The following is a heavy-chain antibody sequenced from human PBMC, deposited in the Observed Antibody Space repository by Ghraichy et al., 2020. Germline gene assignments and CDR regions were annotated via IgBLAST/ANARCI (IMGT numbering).Heavy chain of an antibody. V-gene: IGHV4-59*01. J-gene: IGHJ5*02. Sequence: SETLSLTCTVSGGSISSYYWSWIRQPPGKGLEWIGYIYYSGSTNYNPSLKSRVTISVDTSKNQFSLKLSSVTAADTAVYYCARAHPYYYGSGSYSSWFDPWGQGTLVTVSS. CDR2: IYYSGST. D-gene: IGHD3-10*01. CDR3: ARAHPYYYGSGSYSSWFDP. CDR1: GGSISSYY.